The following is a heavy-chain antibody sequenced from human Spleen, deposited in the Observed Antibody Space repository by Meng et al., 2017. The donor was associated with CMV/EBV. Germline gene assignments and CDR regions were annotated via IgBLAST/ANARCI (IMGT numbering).Heavy chain of an antibody. V-gene: IGHV3-7*01. J-gene: IGHJ4*02. D-gene: IGHD3-16*01. CDR1: GFIFSSYW. CDR2: MRPDGTEK. CDR3: AREGDASFDY. Sequence: GESLKISCAASGFIFSSYWLSWVRQAPGKGLEWVAKMRPDGTEKFYVDSVKGRFTISRDNAKSSQYLQMNSLRAEDTAVYYCAREGDASFDYWGQGTLVTVSS.